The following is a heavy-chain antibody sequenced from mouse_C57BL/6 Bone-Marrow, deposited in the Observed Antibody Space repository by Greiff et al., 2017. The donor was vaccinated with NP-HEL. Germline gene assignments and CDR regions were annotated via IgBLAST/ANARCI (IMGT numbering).Heavy chain of an antibody. CDR1: GFTFSNYW. CDR3: TGLQRRLPPYYVDY. D-gene: IGHD3-2*02. J-gene: IGHJ2*01. V-gene: IGHV6-3*01. CDR2: ISLKSDNYAT. Sequence: EVKLEESGGGLVQPGGSMKLSCVASGFTFSNYWMNWVRQSPEKGLEWVAQISLKSDNYATHYAVSVKGTFTISRDDSKSSVYLQMNNLRAEDTGIYYCTGLQRRLPPYYVDYWGQGTTLTVS.